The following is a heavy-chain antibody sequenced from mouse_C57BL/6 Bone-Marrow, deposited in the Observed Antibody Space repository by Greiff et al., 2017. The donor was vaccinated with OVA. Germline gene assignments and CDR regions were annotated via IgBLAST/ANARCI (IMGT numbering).Heavy chain of an antibody. V-gene: IGHV1-62-2*01. CDR1: GYTFTEYT. CDR3: ARHEDPLYSNYYAWFAY. CDR2: FYPGSGSI. J-gene: IGHJ3*01. D-gene: IGHD2-5*01. Sequence: QVQLQQSGAELVKPGASVKLSCKASGYTFTEYTIHWVKQRSGQGLEWIGWFYPGSGSIKYNEKFKDKATLTADKSSSTVYMELSRLTSEDSAVYFCARHEDPLYSNYYAWFAYWGQGTLGTVSA.